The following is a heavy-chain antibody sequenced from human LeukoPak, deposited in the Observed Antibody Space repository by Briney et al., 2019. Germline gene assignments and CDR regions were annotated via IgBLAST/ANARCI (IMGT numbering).Heavy chain of an antibody. V-gene: IGHV4-59*01. CDR2: IYYSGST. CDR3: ASRSIAVAGTFDY. CDR1: GGSISIYY. D-gene: IGHD6-19*01. Sequence: PSETLSLTCTVSGGSISIYYWSWIRQPPGKGLEWIGYIYYSGSTNYNPSLKSRVTISVDTSKNQFSLKLSSVTAADTAVYYCASRSIAVAGTFDYWGQGTLVTVSS. J-gene: IGHJ4*02.